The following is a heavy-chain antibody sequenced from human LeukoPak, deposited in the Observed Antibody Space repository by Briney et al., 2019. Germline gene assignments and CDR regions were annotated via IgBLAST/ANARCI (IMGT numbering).Heavy chain of an antibody. D-gene: IGHD6-13*01. CDR1: GYTFTSYY. V-gene: IGHV1-46*01. J-gene: IGHJ6*03. CDR2: INPSGGST. CDR3: AAAAPHYYYMDV. Sequence: GASVKVSCKASGYTFTSYYLHWVRQAPGQGLEWVGIINPSGGSTTYAQKFQGSVTMTRDTSTSTVYMELSSLRSEDTAVYYCAAAAPHYYYMDVWGKGTTVTVSS.